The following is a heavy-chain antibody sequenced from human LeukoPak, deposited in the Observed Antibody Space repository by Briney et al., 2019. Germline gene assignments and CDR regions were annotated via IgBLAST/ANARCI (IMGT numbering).Heavy chain of an antibody. CDR3: ARTSVDFWSGYSDY. J-gene: IGHJ4*02. CDR2: ISAYNGNT. CDR1: GYTFTSYG. D-gene: IGHD3-3*01. Sequence: ASVKVSCKASGYTFTSYGISWVRQAPGQGLEWMGWISAYNGNTNYAQKLQGRVTINTDTYTRTAYMALRSLRSDDTAVYYCARTSVDFWSGYSDYWGQGTLVTVSS. V-gene: IGHV1-18*01.